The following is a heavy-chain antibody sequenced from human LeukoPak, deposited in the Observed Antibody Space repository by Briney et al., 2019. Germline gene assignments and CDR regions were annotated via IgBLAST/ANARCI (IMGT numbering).Heavy chain of an antibody. Sequence: PSETLSLTCTVSGGSISSYYWSWIRQPPGKGLEWIGYIYYSGSTNYNPSLKSRVTISVDTSKNQFSLQLSSVTAADTAVYYCARRGGAGIAAVGALDNWFDPWGQGTLVTVSS. CDR2: IYYSGST. J-gene: IGHJ5*02. D-gene: IGHD6-13*01. CDR3: ARRGGAGIAAVGALDNWFDP. CDR1: GGSISSYY. V-gene: IGHV4-59*01.